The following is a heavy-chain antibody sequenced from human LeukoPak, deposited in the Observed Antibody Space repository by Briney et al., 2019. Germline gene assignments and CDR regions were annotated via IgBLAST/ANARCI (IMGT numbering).Heavy chain of an antibody. CDR1: GFTFSSYS. J-gene: IGHJ4*02. CDR3: ARDFFGGIAAVGTDFDY. CDR2: ISSSSSYR. Sequence: PGGSLRLSCAASGFTFSSYSMNWVRQAPGKGLEWVASISSSSSYRYYADSVKGRFTISRDNAKNSLYLQMNSLRAEDTAVYYCARDFFGGIAAVGTDFDYWGQGTLVTVSS. V-gene: IGHV3-21*01. D-gene: IGHD6-13*01.